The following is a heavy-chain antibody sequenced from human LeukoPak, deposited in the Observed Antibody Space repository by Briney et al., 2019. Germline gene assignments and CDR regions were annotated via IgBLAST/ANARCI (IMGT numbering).Heavy chain of an antibody. J-gene: IGHJ4*02. CDR3: ARGNGGPLDY. CDR1: GFTFSSYE. CDR2: ISSSGSTR. D-gene: IGHD2-8*01. V-gene: IGHV3-48*03. Sequence: HAGGSLRLSCVASGFTFSSYEMNWVRQAPGKGLEWVSYISSSGSTRYYADSVKGRFTISRDNAKNSLYLEMNSLRAEDTAVYYCARGNGGPLDYWGQETLVTVSS.